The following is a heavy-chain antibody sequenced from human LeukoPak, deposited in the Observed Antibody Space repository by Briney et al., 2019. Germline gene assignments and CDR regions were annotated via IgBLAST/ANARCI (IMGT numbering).Heavy chain of an antibody. Sequence: SETLSLTCAVYGGSFSGYYWSWIRQPPGKGLEWIGEINHSGSTNYNPSLKSRVTISVDTSKNQFSLKLSSVTAEDTAVYYCARDQYSSSWYEDWFDPWGQGTLVTVSS. CDR2: INHSGST. D-gene: IGHD6-13*01. CDR3: ARDQYSSSWYEDWFDP. V-gene: IGHV4-34*01. J-gene: IGHJ5*02. CDR1: GGSFSGYY.